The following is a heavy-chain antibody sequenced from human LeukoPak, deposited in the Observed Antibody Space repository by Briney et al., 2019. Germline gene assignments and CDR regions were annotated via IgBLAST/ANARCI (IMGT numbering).Heavy chain of an antibody. CDR3: ASSRPNYYDSSGYYYPRYFQH. D-gene: IGHD3-22*01. V-gene: IGHV5-51*01. Sequence: GESLKISCKGSGYSFTSYWIGWVSQMPGEGLEWMVIIYPGDSDTGYSPSFQGQVTISADKSISTAYLQWSSLKASDTAMYYCASSRPNYYDSSGYYYPRYFQHWGQGTLVTVSS. J-gene: IGHJ1*01. CDR2: IYPGDSDT. CDR1: GYSFTSYW.